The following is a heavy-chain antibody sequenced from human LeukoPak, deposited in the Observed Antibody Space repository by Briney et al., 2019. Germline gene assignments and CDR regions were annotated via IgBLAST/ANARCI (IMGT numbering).Heavy chain of an antibody. D-gene: IGHD3-10*01. J-gene: IGHJ6*03. CDR3: ARVFDSGSQAYFYYMDV. CDR1: GGSISSYY. Sequence: SETLSLTCTVSGGSISSYYWSWIRQPPGKGLEWIGYIYYSGSTNYNPSLKSRVTMSVDTSKNQFSLKVSSVTAAGTAVYYCARVFDSGSQAYFYYMDVWGKGTTVTISS. CDR2: IYYSGST. V-gene: IGHV4-59*01.